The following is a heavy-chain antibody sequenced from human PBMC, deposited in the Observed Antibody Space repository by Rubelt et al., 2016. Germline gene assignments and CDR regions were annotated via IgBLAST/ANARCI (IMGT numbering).Heavy chain of an antibody. J-gene: IGHJ4*02. D-gene: IGHD6-19*01. CDR1: GGSISSSSYY. CDR2: IFYSGST. V-gene: IGHV4-39*01. Sequence: QVQLQQWGAGLLKPSETLSLTCAVYGGSISSSSYYWGWIRQPPGKGLEWIGSIFYSGSTYYNPSLKSRVTIAVDTSKNQFSLKLSSVTAADTAVYYCARTYSSGWDYWGQGTLVTVSS. CDR3: ARTYSSGWDY.